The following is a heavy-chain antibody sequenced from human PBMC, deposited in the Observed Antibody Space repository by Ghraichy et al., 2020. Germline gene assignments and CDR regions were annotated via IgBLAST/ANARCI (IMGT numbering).Heavy chain of an antibody. J-gene: IGHJ6*02. Sequence: GGSLRLSCAASGFTFSSYAMSWVRQAPGKGLEWVSAISGSGGSTYYPDSVKGRFTISRDNSKNTLYLQMNSLRADDTAVYYCAKGGTSYHYYGMDVWGQGTTVTVSS. CDR3: AKGGTSYHYYGMDV. D-gene: IGHD3/OR15-3a*01. V-gene: IGHV3-23*01. CDR1: GFTFSSYA. CDR2: ISGSGGST.